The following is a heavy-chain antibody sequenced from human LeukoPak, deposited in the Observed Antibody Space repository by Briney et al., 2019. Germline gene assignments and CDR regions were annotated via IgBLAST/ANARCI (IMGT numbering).Heavy chain of an antibody. CDR1: GFTLSSYA. CDR3: AKDLSHNSSWYALGFDY. D-gene: IGHD6-13*01. J-gene: IGHJ4*02. CDR2: ISGSGGST. V-gene: IGHV3-23*01. Sequence: PGGSLRLSCAASGFTLSSYAMSWVRQAPGKGLEWVSAISGSGGSTYYADSVKGRFTISRDNSKNTLYLQMNSLRAEDTAVYYCAKDLSHNSSWYALGFDYWGQGTLVTVSS.